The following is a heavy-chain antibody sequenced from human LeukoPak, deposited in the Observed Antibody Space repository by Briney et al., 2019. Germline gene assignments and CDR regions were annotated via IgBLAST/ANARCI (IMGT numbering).Heavy chain of an antibody. CDR2: IFSGGNT. Sequence: GGSLRLSCAASGFIVSRNHMHRVRQAPGKGLEWVSVIFSGGNTYYTDSVKGRFTISRDNSKNTVYLQMNSLRGEDTAVYFCARAPPVAAQDAFDIWGPGTMVIVSS. CDR3: ARAPPVAAQDAFDI. J-gene: IGHJ3*02. D-gene: IGHD6-19*01. V-gene: IGHV3-66*01. CDR1: GFIVSRNH.